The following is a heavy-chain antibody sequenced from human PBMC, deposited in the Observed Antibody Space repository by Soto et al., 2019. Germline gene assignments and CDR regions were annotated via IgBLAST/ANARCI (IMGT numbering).Heavy chain of an antibody. J-gene: IGHJ6*03. V-gene: IGHV4-34*01. CDR1: GGSFSGYY. Sequence: SETLSLTCAVYGGSFSGYYWSWIRQPPGKGLEWIGEINHSGSTNYNPSLKSRVTISVDTSKNQFSLKLSSVTAADTAVYYCARLIRQDSYYYYYYMDVWGKGTTVTVSS. CDR3: ARLIRQDSYYYYYYMDV. CDR2: INHSGST.